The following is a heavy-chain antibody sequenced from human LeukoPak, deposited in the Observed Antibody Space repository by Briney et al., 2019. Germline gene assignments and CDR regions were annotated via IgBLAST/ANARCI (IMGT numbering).Heavy chain of an antibody. J-gene: IGHJ5*02. V-gene: IGHV3-23*01. CDR1: GFTFSSYA. CDR3: AKRAHGYQLLYELWFDP. D-gene: IGHD2-2*02. CDR2: ISGSGGST. Sequence: GGSLRLSCAASGFTFSSYAMSWVRQAPGKGLEWVSAISGSGGSTYYADSVKGRFTISRDNSKSTLYLQMNSLRAEDTAVYDCAKRAHGYQLLYELWFDPWGQGTLVIVSS.